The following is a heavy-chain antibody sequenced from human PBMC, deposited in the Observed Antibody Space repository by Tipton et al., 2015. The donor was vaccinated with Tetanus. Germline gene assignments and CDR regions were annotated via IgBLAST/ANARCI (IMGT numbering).Heavy chain of an antibody. CDR3: ARGPVPVVYSNLDY. V-gene: IGHV4-39*01. CDR1: GGSISSYY. J-gene: IGHJ4*02. CDR2: IYYSGST. D-gene: IGHD2-15*01. Sequence: TLSLTCTVSGGSISSYYWGWIRQPPGKGLEWIGSIYYSGSTYYNPSLKSRVTISVDTSKNQFSLKLSSVTAADTAVYYCARGPVPVVYSNLDYWGQGTLVTVSS.